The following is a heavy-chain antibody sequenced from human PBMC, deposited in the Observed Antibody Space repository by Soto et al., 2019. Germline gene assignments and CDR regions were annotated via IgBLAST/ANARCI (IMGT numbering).Heavy chain of an antibody. CDR3: ARVPTYYYYYGMDV. V-gene: IGHV1-18*01. J-gene: IGHJ6*02. CDR1: GYTFTSYG. CDR2: INGYNGNT. Sequence: VASVKVSCKASGYTFTSYGITWVRQAPGQGLEWLGWINGYNGNTNYAQKFQGRVTITRDTSASTAYMELSSLRSEDTAVYYCARVPTYYYYYGMDVWGQGTTVTVSS.